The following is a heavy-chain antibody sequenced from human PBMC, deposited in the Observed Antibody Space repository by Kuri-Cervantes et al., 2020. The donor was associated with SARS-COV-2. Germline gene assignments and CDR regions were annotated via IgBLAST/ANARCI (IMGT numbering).Heavy chain of an antibody. CDR1: GFSFRSYW. D-gene: IGHD1-26*01. CDR2: IRQDGNEI. V-gene: IGHV3-7*01. J-gene: IGHJ4*02. Sequence: GGSLRLSCGASGFSFRSYWMSWVRQAPGKGLEWVANIRQDGNEIFYVDSVKGRFTISGDNAKNLLSLQMSSLRVEDTAVYYCARDGYSGSYYDYWGQGTLVTVSS. CDR3: ARDGYSGSYYDY.